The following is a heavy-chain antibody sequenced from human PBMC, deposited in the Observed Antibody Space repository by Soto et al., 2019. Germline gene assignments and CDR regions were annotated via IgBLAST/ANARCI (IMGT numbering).Heavy chain of an antibody. Sequence: QLQLQESGSGRVKPSQTLSLTCAVSGGSISSGGYSWSWIRQPPGKGLEWIGYIYHSGSTYYNPSLNSRVTISVDRSKNQFSLKLSSVTAADTAVYYCARGVGIAAAGTDYGMDVWGQGTTVTVSS. CDR2: IYHSGST. D-gene: IGHD6-13*01. V-gene: IGHV4-30-2*01. J-gene: IGHJ6*02. CDR1: GGSISSGGYS. CDR3: ARGVGIAAAGTDYGMDV.